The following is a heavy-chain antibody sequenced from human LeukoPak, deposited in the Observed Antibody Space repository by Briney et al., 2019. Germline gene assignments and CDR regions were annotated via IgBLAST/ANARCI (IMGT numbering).Heavy chain of an antibody. Sequence: ASETLSRTCSGSGCSISSYYWSWIRQPPGKGLEWIGYIYYSGSTNYNPSLKSRVTISVDTSKNQFSLKLSSVTAADKAVYYCARQGYYYGSGSHHVYYYYYGMDVWGQGTTVTVSS. D-gene: IGHD3-10*01. CDR1: GCSISSYY. CDR2: IYYSGST. J-gene: IGHJ6*02. V-gene: IGHV4-59*08. CDR3: ARQGYYYGSGSHHVYYYYYGMDV.